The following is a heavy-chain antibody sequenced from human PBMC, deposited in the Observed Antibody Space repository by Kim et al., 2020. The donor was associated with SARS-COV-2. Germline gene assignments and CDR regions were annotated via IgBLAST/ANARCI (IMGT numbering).Heavy chain of an antibody. J-gene: IGHJ6*02. CDR3: ARNYCGSTSCFLGDHYYYYGMDV. V-gene: IGHV6-1*01. D-gene: IGHD2-2*01. CDR1: GDSVSSNSAA. Sequence: SQTLSLTCAISGDSVSSNSAAWNWIRQSPSRGLEWLGRTYYRSKWYNDYAVSVKSRITINPDTSKNQFSLQLNSVTPEDTAVYYCARNYCGSTSCFLGDHYYYYGMDVWGQGTTVTVSS. CDR2: TYYRSKWYN.